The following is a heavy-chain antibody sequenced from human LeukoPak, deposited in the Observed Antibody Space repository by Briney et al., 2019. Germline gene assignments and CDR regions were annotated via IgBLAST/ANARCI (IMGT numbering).Heavy chain of an antibody. CDR3: ARGNYDFWSYYMDV. CDR2: IYYSGST. D-gene: IGHD3-3*01. J-gene: IGHJ6*03. CDR1: GGSISSSSYY. Sequence: SETLSLTCTVSGGSISSSSYYWGWIRQPPGKGLEWIGSIYYSGSTYYNPSLKSRVTISVDTSKNQFSLKLSSVTAADTAVYYCARGNYDFWSYYMDVWGKGTTVTVSS. V-gene: IGHV4-39*01.